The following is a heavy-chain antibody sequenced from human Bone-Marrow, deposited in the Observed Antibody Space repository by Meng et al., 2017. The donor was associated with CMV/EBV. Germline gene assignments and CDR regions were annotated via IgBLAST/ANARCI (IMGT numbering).Heavy chain of an antibody. D-gene: IGHD1-14*01. CDR3: AKKVSGNAPIDY. CDR2: IRYDGSNK. CDR1: GFTFSSYG. Sequence: GESLKISCAASGFTFSSYGMHWVRQAPGKGLEWVAFIRYDGSNKYYADSVKGRFTISRDNSKNTMYLQMTSLKAADKAVYYCAKKVSGNAPIDYWGQGTMVTVSS. J-gene: IGHJ4*02. V-gene: IGHV3-30*02.